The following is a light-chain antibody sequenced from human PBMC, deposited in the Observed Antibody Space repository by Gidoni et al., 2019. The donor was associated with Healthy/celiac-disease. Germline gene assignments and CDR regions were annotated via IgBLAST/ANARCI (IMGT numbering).Light chain of an antibody. J-gene: IGKJ3*01. CDR3: QQYYSIPFN. V-gene: IGKV4-1*01. CDR1: QSVLYSSNNKND. Sequence: DIVMTQSPDSLAVSLGERATINCKSSQSVLYSSNNKNDLTWYQQKPGQPPKLLIYWASTRESGGPDRFSGSGSGTDVTLTISSLQAEDVAVYYCQQYYSIPFNFGPGTRVNIK. CDR2: WAS.